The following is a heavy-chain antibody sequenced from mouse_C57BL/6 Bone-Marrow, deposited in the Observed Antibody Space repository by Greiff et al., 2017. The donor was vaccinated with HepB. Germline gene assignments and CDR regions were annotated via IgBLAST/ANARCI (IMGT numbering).Heavy chain of an antibody. Sequence: VQLQQSGAELMKPGASVKLSCKATGYTFTGYWIEWVKQRPGHGLEWIGEILPGSGSTNYNEKFKGKATFTADTSSNTAYMQLSSLTTEDSAIYYCARFYYYGSSYVRYWYFDVWGTGTTVTVSS. D-gene: IGHD1-1*01. CDR2: ILPGSGST. CDR1: GYTFTGYW. CDR3: ARFYYYGSSYVRYWYFDV. V-gene: IGHV1-9*01. J-gene: IGHJ1*03.